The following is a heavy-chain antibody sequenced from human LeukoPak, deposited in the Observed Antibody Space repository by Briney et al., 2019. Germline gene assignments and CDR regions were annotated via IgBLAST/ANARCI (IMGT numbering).Heavy chain of an antibody. J-gene: IGHJ6*02. CDR1: GFTFSSYA. CDR2: IYSGGST. Sequence: PGGSLRLSCAASGFTFSSYAMSWVRQAPGKGLEWVSVIYSGGSTYYADSVKGRFTISRDNSKNTLYLQMNSLRAEDTAVYYCARDRVYYGMDVWGQGTTVTVSS. CDR3: ARDRVYYGMDV. D-gene: IGHD3-10*01. V-gene: IGHV3-66*01.